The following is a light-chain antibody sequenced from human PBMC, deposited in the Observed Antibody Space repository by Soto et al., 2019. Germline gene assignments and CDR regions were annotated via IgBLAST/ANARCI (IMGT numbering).Light chain of an antibody. Sequence: QSVLTQPPSVSGAPGQRVTISGTGSSSNIGAGYDVHWYQQLPGTAPKLLIYGNSNRPSGVPDRFSGSKSGTSASLAITGLKAEDEADYYCQSYDSSLSGWVFGGGSKVTVL. CDR3: QSYDSSLSGWV. V-gene: IGLV1-40*01. J-gene: IGLJ3*02. CDR1: SSNIGAGYD. CDR2: GNS.